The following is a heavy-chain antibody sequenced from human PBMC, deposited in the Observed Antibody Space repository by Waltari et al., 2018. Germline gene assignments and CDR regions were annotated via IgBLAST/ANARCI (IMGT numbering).Heavy chain of an antibody. CDR1: GFTFSSSW. Sequence: EVQLMESGGDLVQPGGSLSLSCATYGFTFSSSWLSWFRQAPGKGLEWVASINPDGSDKYHVDSVRGRFTISRDNARNSLYLQMNSLRVDDTAVYYCATLRGSVTTFDNWGQGTLVTVSS. CDR3: ATLRGSVTTFDN. J-gene: IGHJ4*02. D-gene: IGHD3-10*01. CDR2: INPDGSDK. V-gene: IGHV3-7*01.